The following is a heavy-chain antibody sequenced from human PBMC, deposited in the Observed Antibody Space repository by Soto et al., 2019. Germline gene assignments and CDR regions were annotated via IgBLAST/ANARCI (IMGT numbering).Heavy chain of an antibody. J-gene: IGHJ6*02. CDR1: GGSISSYY. CDR2: IYYSGST. CDR3: ARVPYGDYGGDYYYYYGMDV. Sequence: SETLSLTCTVSGGSISSYYWSWIRQPPGKGLEWIGYIYYSGSTNYNPSPKSRVTISVDTSKNQFSLKLSSVTAADTAVYYCARVPYGDYGGDYYYYYGMDVWGQGTTVTVSS. D-gene: IGHD4-17*01. V-gene: IGHV4-59*01.